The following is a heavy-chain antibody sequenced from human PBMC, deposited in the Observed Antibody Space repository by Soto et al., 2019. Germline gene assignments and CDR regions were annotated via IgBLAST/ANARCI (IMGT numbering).Heavy chain of an antibody. V-gene: IGHV4-59*01. Sequence: SETLSLTCTVSGGSISSYYWSWIRQPPGKGLEWIGYIYYSGSTNYNPSLKSRVTISVDTSKNQFSLKLSSVTAADTAVYYCARDVPYCSGGSCYSNWFDPWGQGTLVTVSS. D-gene: IGHD2-15*01. CDR2: IYYSGST. J-gene: IGHJ5*02. CDR3: ARDVPYCSGGSCYSNWFDP. CDR1: GGSISSYY.